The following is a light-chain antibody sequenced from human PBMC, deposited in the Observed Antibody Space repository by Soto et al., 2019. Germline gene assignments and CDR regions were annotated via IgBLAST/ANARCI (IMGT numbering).Light chain of an antibody. J-gene: IGLJ3*02. V-gene: IGLV2-11*01. CDR2: DVS. Sequence: QSALTQPRSVSGSPGQSVTISCTGTSSDVGGYNYVSWYQQHPGKAPKLMIYDVSKRPSGVPDRFSGSKSGNTASLTISGLQAEDEADYYCCSSAGSYTSVFGGGTKLT. CDR1: SSDVGGYNY. CDR3: CSSAGSYTSV.